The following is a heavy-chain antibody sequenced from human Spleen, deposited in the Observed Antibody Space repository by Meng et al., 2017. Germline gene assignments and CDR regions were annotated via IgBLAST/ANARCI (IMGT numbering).Heavy chain of an antibody. CDR1: GYIFTSYD. CDR3: ARGKYSETTGYYYYGLDV. V-gene: IGHV1-8*01. J-gene: IGHJ6*02. D-gene: IGHD1-26*01. CDR2: MNPKSGNK. Sequence: SVKVSCKASGYIFTSYDINWVRQAPGQGLEGRAWMNPKSGNKGHAQKFQGRVTTTMDTSTTTAYMGLSTLRSEDTAVYYCARGKYSETTGYYYYGLDVWGQETTVTVSS.